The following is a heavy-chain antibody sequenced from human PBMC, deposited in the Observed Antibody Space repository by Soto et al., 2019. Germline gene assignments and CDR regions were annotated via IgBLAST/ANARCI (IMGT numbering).Heavy chain of an antibody. CDR3: ARGDGDTLDY. Sequence: QVQLVQSGAEVKKPGASVKVSCKASGYSFTHYGITWVRQAPGQGLEWTGWINAYVGETKSAQKYEGRVTVTMDTSTNTAYLELRSLRSDDPAVYYCARGDGDTLDYWGQGTLVRVSA. V-gene: IGHV1-18*01. CDR2: INAYVGET. CDR1: GYSFTHYG. J-gene: IGHJ4*02.